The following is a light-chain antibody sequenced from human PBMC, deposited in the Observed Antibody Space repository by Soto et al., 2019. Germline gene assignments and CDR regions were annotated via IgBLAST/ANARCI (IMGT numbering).Light chain of an antibody. CDR1: QSISNY. Sequence: DTQMTQSPSSLSASVGDRVTITCRSSQSISNYVNWYQQRQGKAPKLLIYAASNLHSGVPSRFIGSGSARDFTLAFSSLHPEDFATYYCQQSYHTLPLIFGGGTKVEV. J-gene: IGKJ4*01. CDR2: AAS. CDR3: QQSYHTLPLI. V-gene: IGKV1-39*01.